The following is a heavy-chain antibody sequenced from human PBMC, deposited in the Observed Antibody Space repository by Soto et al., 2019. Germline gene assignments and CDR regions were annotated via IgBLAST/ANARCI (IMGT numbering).Heavy chain of an antibody. Sequence: SETLSLTCTVSGGSVSANSYYWSWIRQPPGKRLEWIGYVYYSGTTNYNPSLKSRVTISVDLSKNQFSLRLSSVTTADTALYYCARTTAVPNTLRSRYFVDYWGQGTLVTVSS. D-gene: IGHD4-17*01. CDR3: ARTTAVPNTLRSRYFVDY. CDR1: GGSVSANSYY. J-gene: IGHJ4*02. CDR2: VYYSGTT. V-gene: IGHV4-61*01.